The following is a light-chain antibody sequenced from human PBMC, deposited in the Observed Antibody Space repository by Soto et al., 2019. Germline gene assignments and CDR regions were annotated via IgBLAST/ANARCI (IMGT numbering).Light chain of an antibody. CDR3: QQLNSYPRWT. V-gene: IGKV1-9*01. Sequence: DIQLTQSPSFLSASVGDXVTITCRASQGISSYLAWYQQKPGKAPKLLIYAASTLQSGVPSRFSGSGSGTEFTLTISSLQPEDFATYYCQQLNSYPRWTFGQGTK. J-gene: IGKJ1*01. CDR1: QGISSY. CDR2: AAS.